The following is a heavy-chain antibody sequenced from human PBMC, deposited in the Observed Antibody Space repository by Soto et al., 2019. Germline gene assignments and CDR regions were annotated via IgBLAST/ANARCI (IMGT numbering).Heavy chain of an antibody. CDR3: AQLPPYASKFDC. J-gene: IGHJ4*02. V-gene: IGHV3-9*01. CDR2: ISWNGAAT. CDR1: GFTFDDYA. D-gene: IGHD3-16*01. Sequence: EAQLVESGGGLVQPGRSLRLSCVASGFTFDDYAIHWVRQAPGKGLEWVSGISWNGAATGYADSVKGRCTISMNNAKNSLNLLMIRLRTEDTAIYRCAQLPPYASKFDCWGQGTLVT.